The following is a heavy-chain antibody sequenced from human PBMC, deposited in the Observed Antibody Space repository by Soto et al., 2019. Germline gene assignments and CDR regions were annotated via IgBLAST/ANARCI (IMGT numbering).Heavy chain of an antibody. Sequence: EVQLVESGGGLVKPGGSMRLSCAASGFTFSSYSMNWVRQARGKGLEWVSSISSSSSYIYYADSVKGRFTISRDNAKNSLYLQMNSLRAEDTAVYYCARDLKGGGDYWGQGTLVTVFS. V-gene: IGHV3-21*01. CDR3: ARDLKGGGDY. CDR1: GFTFSSYS. J-gene: IGHJ4*02. CDR2: ISSSSSYI.